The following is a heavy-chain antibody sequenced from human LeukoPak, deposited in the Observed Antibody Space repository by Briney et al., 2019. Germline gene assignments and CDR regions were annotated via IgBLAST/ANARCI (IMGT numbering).Heavy chain of an antibody. Sequence: PGGSLRLSCAASGFTFSSYWMHWVRQAPGKGLVWVSRINSDGRSTSYADSVKGRFTISRDNAKNTLYLQMNSLRAEDTAVYYCARPRNDILSGFHYYYGMDVWGQGTTVTVSS. CDR1: GFTFSSYW. V-gene: IGHV3-74*01. J-gene: IGHJ6*02. CDR3: ARPRNDILSGFHYYYGMDV. D-gene: IGHD3-9*01. CDR2: INSDGRST.